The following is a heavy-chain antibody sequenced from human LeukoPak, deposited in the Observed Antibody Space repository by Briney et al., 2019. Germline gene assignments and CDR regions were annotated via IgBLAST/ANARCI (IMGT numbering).Heavy chain of an antibody. D-gene: IGHD2-15*01. CDR3: ARDSAGAEYFQH. V-gene: IGHV1-69*06. J-gene: IGHJ1*01. Sequence: GASVKVSCKASGYTFTSYYMHWVRQAPGQGLEWMGGIIPIFGTANYAQKFQGRVTITADKSTSTAYMELSSLRSEDTAVYYCARDSAGAEYFQHWGQGTLVTVSS. CDR2: IIPIFGTA. CDR1: GYTFTSYY.